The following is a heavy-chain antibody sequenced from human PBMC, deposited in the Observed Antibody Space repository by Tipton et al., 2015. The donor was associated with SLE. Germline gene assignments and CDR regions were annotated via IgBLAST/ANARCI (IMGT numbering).Heavy chain of an antibody. CDR3: ARVVAVGATHYYDVDV. V-gene: IGHV4-39*07. CDR2: VYDSGTT. J-gene: IGHJ6*02. D-gene: IGHD2-15*01. Sequence: TLSLTCSVSGGYITSDIYYWGWIRQPPGKGLEWIGSVYDSGTTYYNPSLKSRVITSVDTSKTQFSLKLSSLTAADTAVYYCARVVAVGATHYYDVDVWGQGTTVTVSS. CDR1: GGYITSDIYY.